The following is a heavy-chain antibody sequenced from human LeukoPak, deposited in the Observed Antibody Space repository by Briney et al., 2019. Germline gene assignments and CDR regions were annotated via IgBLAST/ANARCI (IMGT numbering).Heavy chain of an antibody. D-gene: IGHD3-3*01. V-gene: IGHV4-31*03. CDR3: ARGILELSYQGPYFDY. Sequence: PSQTLSLTCTVSGGSPSSGGYYWSWIRQHPGKGLEWIGYIYYSGSTYYNPSLKSRVTISVDTSKNQFSLKLSSVTAADTAVYYCARGILELSYQGPYFDYWGQGTLVTV. J-gene: IGHJ4*02. CDR2: IYYSGST. CDR1: GGSPSSGGYY.